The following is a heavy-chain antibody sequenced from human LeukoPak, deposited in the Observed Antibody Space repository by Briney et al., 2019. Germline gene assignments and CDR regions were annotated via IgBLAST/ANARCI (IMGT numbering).Heavy chain of an antibody. V-gene: IGHV1-2*02. D-gene: IGHD6-19*01. CDR2: INPKSGGT. CDR1: GYTFTGYY. Sequence: ASVKVSCKASGYTFTGYYMHWVRQAPGQGLEWMGWINPKSGGTNYAQKFQGRVTMTRDTSISTAYMELSRLRSDDTAVYYCAGTGRDGQWLVRSQNYYYYGMDVWGQGATVTVSS. CDR3: AGTGRDGQWLVRSQNYYYYGMDV. J-gene: IGHJ6*02.